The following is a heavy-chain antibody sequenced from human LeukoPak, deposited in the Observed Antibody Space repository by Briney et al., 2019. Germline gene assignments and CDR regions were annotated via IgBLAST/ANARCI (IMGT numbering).Heavy chain of an antibody. CDR2: MSVSGGST. V-gene: IGHV3-23*01. Sequence: GGSLRLSCVASRFTFSSSGMSWVRQPPGKGLEWVSAMSVSGGSTYYAASVKGRFTISRDNSKNTLYLQMNSLRAEDTAVYYCAKDALRFLFPSSFDYWGQGTLVTVSS. CDR1: RFTFSSSG. D-gene: IGHD3-3*01. J-gene: IGHJ4*02. CDR3: AKDALRFLFPSSFDY.